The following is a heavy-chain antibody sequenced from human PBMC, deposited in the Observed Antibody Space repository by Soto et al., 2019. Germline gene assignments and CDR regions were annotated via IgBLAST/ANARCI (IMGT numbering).Heavy chain of an antibody. Sequence: GGSLRLSCASSGFTFSTYTMNWVRQAPGKGLEWVSSINGRGNYIYYAESVKGRFTISRDNAKNSLYLQMDRLRAEDSALYYCVREDGKVGTNSAFDYWGLGALVTVSS. V-gene: IGHV3-21*01. CDR3: VREDGKVGTNSAFDY. J-gene: IGHJ4*02. D-gene: IGHD1-26*01. CDR2: INGRGNYI. CDR1: GFTFSTYT.